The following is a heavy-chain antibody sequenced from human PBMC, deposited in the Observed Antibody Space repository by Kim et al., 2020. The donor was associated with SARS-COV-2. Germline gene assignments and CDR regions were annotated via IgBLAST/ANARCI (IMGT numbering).Heavy chain of an antibody. J-gene: IGHJ4*02. CDR3: ARGATGAVVPAAVDY. D-gene: IGHD2-2*01. V-gene: IGHV3-13*03. Sequence: GSVKGHFTISRENAKNSLYLPMTSLRAGDTAVYYCARGATGAVVPAAVDYWGQGTLVTVSS.